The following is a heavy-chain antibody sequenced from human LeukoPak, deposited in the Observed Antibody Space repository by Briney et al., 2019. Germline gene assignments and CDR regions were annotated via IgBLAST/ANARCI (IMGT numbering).Heavy chain of an antibody. J-gene: IGHJ4*02. CDR3: AKEFNRGLPDY. V-gene: IGHV3-30*18. CDR2: ISYDGSNE. Sequence: QSGRSLRLSCAASGFTFSTYGMHWVRQAPGKGLEWVAVISYDGSNEYYADSVKGRFTISRDNSKNTLYLQMSSLRAEDTAVYYCAKEFNRGLPDYWGQGTLVTVPS. CDR1: GFTFSTYG. D-gene: IGHD2-21*01.